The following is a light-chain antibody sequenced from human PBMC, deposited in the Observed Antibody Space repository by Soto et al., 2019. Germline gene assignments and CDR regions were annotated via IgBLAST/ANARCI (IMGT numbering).Light chain of an antibody. CDR1: SSNIGAGYP. J-gene: IGLJ2*01. CDR3: ATWDSSLSAVV. CDR2: G. Sequence: QSVLTQPPSVSGAPGQRVTISCTGSSSNIGAGYPVHWYQQLPGTAPKLLVAGNRPSGIPDRFSGSKSGTSATLGITGLQTGDEADYYCATWDSSLSAVVVGGGTKVTVL. V-gene: IGLV1-40*01.